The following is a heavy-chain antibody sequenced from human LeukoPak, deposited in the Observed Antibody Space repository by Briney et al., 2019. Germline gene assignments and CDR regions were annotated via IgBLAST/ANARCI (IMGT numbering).Heavy chain of an antibody. Sequence: GASVKVSCKASGYTFTGYYLHWVRQAPGQGLEWMGWIYPNTGGTKFTQKFQGRVSMTRDTSITTAYMEINRLTSDDTAVYYCAREPGTATGYWGQGTLVTVSS. CDR3: AREPGTATGY. V-gene: IGHV1-2*02. CDR2: IYPNTGGT. J-gene: IGHJ4*02. CDR1: GYTFTGYY. D-gene: IGHD1-1*01.